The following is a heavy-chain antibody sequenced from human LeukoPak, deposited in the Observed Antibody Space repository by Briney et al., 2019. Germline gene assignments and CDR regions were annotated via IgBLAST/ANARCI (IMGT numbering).Heavy chain of an antibody. J-gene: IGHJ3*02. D-gene: IGHD2/OR15-2a*01. CDR3: ARRGHFSDAFDI. Sequence: GGSLRLSCAASGFTSSSYDMHWVRQATGKGLEWVSAIGTAGDPYYPGSVKGRFTISRENAKNSLYLQMNSLRAGDTAVYYCARRGHFSDAFDIWGQGTMVTVSS. V-gene: IGHV3-13*05. CDR1: GFTSSSYD. CDR2: IGTAGDP.